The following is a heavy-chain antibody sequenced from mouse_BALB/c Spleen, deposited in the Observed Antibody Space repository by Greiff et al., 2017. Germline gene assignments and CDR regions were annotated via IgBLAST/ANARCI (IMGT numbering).Heavy chain of an antibody. CDR2: ISTYYGNT. V-gene: IGHV1-67*01. CDR3: ARGTTVRDWYFDV. Sequence: QVQLKQSGPELVRPGVSVKISCKGSGYTFTDYAMHWVKQSPAKGLEWIGVISTYYGNTNYNQKFKGKATMTVDKSSSTAYMELARLTSEDSAIYYCARGTTVRDWYFDVWGAGTTVTVSS. D-gene: IGHD1-1*01. CDR1: GYTFTDYA. J-gene: IGHJ1*01.